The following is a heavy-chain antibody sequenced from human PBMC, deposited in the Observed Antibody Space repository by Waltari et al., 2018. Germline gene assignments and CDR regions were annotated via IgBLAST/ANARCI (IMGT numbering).Heavy chain of an antibody. CDR1: GGSISSSSYH. V-gene: IGHV4-39*01. CDR2: IYYSGST. J-gene: IGHJ4*02. CDR3: ASQVGAFYFDY. Sequence: QLQLQESGPGLVKPSETLSLTCTVSGGSISSSSYHWGWIRQPPGKGLEWIGSIYYSGSTYYNPSLKSRVTISVDTSKNQFSLKLSSVTAADTAVYYCASQVGAFYFDYWGQGTLVTVSS. D-gene: IGHD1-26*01.